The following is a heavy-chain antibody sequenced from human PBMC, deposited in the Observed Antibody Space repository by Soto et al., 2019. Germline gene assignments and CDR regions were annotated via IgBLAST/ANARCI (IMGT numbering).Heavy chain of an antibody. CDR3: ARHLYSYGHYYYYGMDV. D-gene: IGHD5-18*01. CDR1: GYSFTSYW. V-gene: IGHV5-51*01. Sequence: GESLKISCKGSGYSFTSYWIGWVRQMPGKGLEWMGIIYPGDSDTRYSPSFQGQVTISADKSISTAYLQWSSLKASDTAMYYCARHLYSYGHYYYYGMDVWGQGTTVTVSS. CDR2: IYPGDSDT. J-gene: IGHJ6*02.